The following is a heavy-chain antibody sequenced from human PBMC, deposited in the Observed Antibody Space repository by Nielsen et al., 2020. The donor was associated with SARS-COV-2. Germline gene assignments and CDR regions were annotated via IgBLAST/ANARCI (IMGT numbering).Heavy chain of an antibody. Sequence: SVKVSCKGSGGIFNTYSISWARQAPGQGLEWMGRIVPPLGTTNYAQKFQDRLTITADYMELSGLISEDTAVYYCARDSGFDYWGQGTLITVSS. J-gene: IGHJ4*02. CDR2: IVPPLGTT. CDR3: ARDSGFDY. D-gene: IGHD6-25*01. V-gene: IGHV1-69*08. CDR1: GGIFNTYS.